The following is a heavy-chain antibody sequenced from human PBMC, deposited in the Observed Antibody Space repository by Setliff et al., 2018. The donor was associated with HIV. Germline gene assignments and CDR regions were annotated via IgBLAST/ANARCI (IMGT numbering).Heavy chain of an antibody. J-gene: IGHJ2*01. V-gene: IGHV3-7*03. CDR2: IKEDGSEK. CDR3: TSRGTVTTRDYHFDL. Sequence: PGESLKISCEASGFPFNEFWMSWVRQAPGQGLEWVANIKEDGSEKFYVASVEGRFTISRDNTKGSLYLEIDRLKTEDTGTYYCTSRGTVTTRDYHFDLWGRGTQVTVSS. D-gene: IGHD4-4*01. CDR1: GFPFNEFW.